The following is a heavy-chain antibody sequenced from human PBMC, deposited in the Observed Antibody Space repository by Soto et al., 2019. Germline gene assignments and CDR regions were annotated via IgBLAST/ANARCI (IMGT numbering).Heavy chain of an antibody. CDR2: ISGGGSST. Sequence: GGSLRLSCAASGFTFSSYAMSWVRQAQGKGLEWVSGISGGGSSTFYADSVKGRFTISRDNAKNTLYRQMNSLRAEDTAVYYCAKDLWFGELLSSFDYWGQGTLVTVSS. CDR1: GFTFSSYA. CDR3: AKDLWFGELLSSFDY. J-gene: IGHJ4*02. V-gene: IGHV3-23*01. D-gene: IGHD3-10*01.